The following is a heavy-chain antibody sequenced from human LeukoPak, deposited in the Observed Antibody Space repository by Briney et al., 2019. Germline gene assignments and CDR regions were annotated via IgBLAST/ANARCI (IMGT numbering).Heavy chain of an antibody. CDR1: GFTFSSYG. CDR3: AKADHYGDVLDY. D-gene: IGHD4-17*01. J-gene: IGHJ4*02. Sequence: GRSLRLSCAASGFTFSSYGMHWVRQAPGKGLEWVAVISYDGSNKYYADSVKGRFTISRDNSKNTLYLQMNSLGAEDTAVYYCAKADHYGDVLDYWGQGTLDTVSS. V-gene: IGHV3-30*18. CDR2: ISYDGSNK.